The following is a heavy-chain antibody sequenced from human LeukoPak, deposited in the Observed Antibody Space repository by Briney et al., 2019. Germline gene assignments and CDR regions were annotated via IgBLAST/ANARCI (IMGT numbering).Heavy chain of an antibody. CDR1: GGSISSGSYY. J-gene: IGHJ5*02. Sequence: SQTLSLTCTVSGGSISSGSYYWSWIRQPAGKGLEWIGRIYTSGSTNYNPSLKSRVTISVDTSKNQFSLKLSSVTAADTAVYYCAREVAAAGTPYNWFDPWGQGTLVTVSS. D-gene: IGHD6-13*01. V-gene: IGHV4-61*02. CDR2: IYTSGST. CDR3: AREVAAAGTPYNWFDP.